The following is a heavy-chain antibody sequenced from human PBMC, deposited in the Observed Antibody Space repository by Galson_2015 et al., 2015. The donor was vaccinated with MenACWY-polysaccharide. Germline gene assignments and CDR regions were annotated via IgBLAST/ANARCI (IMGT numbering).Heavy chain of an antibody. Sequence: SLRLSCAASGFTFGSYAMSWVRQAPGKGLEWVSSLSPTRAGTYYDASVKGRFTISRDNSKDRLYLQMNSLRAEDTAVFYCAKGGQWTPNSGAYFDYWGQGTLVTVSS. J-gene: IGHJ4*02. V-gene: IGHV3-23*01. CDR1: GFTFGSYA. CDR3: AKGGQWTPNSGAYFDY. CDR2: LSPTRAGT. D-gene: IGHD4-23*01.